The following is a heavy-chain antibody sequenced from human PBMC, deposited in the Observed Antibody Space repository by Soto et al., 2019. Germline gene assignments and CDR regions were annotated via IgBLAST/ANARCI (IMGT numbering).Heavy chain of an antibody. V-gene: IGHV4-59*01. J-gene: IGHJ4*02. D-gene: IGHD4-17*01. CDR1: GVSIRGYY. CDR2: IYNGGST. CDR3: ARTEYGDLYYFDY. Sequence: NPSETLSLTCTVSGVSIRGYYWSWIRQSPGKGLEWIGYIYNGGSTNYNPSLKSRVSFSLDTSKNQFSLKLRSVTAADTAVYYCARTEYGDLYYFDYWGQGTLVTVSS.